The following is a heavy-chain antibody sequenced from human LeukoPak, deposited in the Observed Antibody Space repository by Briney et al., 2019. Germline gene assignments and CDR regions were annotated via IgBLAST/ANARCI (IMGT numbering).Heavy chain of an antibody. J-gene: IGHJ1*01. D-gene: IGHD6-19*01. CDR3: ARRGIAVAGTPAEYFQH. CDR2: ITPGDCDT. V-gene: IGHV5-51*01. Sequence: EESLKISCKGSGYSFTSYWIGWVRQMPGKGLEWMGIITPGDCDTRYSPSFQGQVTISADKSISTAYLQWSSLKASDTAMYYCARRGIAVAGTPAEYFQHWGQGTLVTVSS. CDR1: GYSFTSYW.